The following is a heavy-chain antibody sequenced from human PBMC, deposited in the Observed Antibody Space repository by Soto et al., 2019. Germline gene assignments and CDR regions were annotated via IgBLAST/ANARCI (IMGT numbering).Heavy chain of an antibody. CDR1: GYTLTELS. V-gene: IGHV1-24*01. J-gene: IGHJ4*02. Sequence: QVQLVQSGTEVKKHGASVKVSCKVSGYTLTELSMHWVRQAPGKGLEWMGGFDPEDDETIYAQKFQGRVTMTEDTSTDPAYMAMSSLISDDTAVYYCATRTYSHGFVDYWGQGTLVTVSS. CDR2: FDPEDDET. CDR3: ATRTYSHGFVDY. D-gene: IGHD5-18*01.